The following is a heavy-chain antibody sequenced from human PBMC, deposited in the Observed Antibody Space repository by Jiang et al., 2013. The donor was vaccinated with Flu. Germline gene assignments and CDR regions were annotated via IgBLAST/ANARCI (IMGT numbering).Heavy chain of an antibody. V-gene: IGHV1-69*01. J-gene: IGHJ3*02. Sequence: LVESGAEVKKPGSSVKVSCKASGSTVSSFTITWVRQAPGQGLEWVGVIVPXFGTTKYAQKFQGRVTITADESTGTAYMELSSLRPEDTAVYYCARSVTRADAFNIWGQGTMITVSS. CDR3: ARSVTRADAFNI. D-gene: IGHD3-16*02. CDR2: IVPXFGTT. CDR1: GSTVSSFT.